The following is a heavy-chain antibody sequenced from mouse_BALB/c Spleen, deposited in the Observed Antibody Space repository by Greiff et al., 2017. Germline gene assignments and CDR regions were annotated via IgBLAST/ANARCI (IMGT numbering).Heavy chain of an antibody. CDR2: ISNGGGST. CDR1: GFTFSSYT. Sequence: EVKVVESGGGLVQPGGSLKLSCAASGFTFSSYTMSWVRQTPEKRLEWVAYISNGGGSTYYPATVKGRFTISRDNAKNTLYLQMSSLKSEDTAMYYCARRPPGGWYFDVWGAGTTVTVSS. V-gene: IGHV5-12-2*01. J-gene: IGHJ1*01. D-gene: IGHD3-1*01. CDR3: ARRPPGGWYFDV.